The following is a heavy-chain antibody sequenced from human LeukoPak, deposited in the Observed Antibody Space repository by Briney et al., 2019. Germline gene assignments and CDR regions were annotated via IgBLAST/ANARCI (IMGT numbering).Heavy chain of an antibody. CDR1: GFTFSSYS. J-gene: IGHJ6*03. CDR3: ARDRAEYSYGFKYYYMDV. CDR2: ISSSSSYI. D-gene: IGHD5-18*01. Sequence: PGGSLRLSCAASGFTFSSYSMNWVSQAPGKGLEWVSSISSSSSYIYYADSVKGRFTISRDNAKNSLYLQMNSLRAEDTAVYYCARDRAEYSYGFKYYYMDVWGKGTTVTVSS. V-gene: IGHV3-21*01.